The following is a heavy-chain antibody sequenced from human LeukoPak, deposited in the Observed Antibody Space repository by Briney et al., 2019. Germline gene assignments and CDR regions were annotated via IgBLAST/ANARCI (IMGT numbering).Heavy chain of an antibody. Sequence: GASVKVSCKASGYSFTSYDINWVRQAAGQGLEWMGRMIPNTANTAYAQNFQGRVTMTRSTSTSTAYMELSSLRSEDTAVYYCARVQRVTFPLKYYFDYWGQGTLVTVSS. CDR1: GYSFTSYD. J-gene: IGHJ4*02. CDR2: MIPNTANT. V-gene: IGHV1-8*01. D-gene: IGHD3-10*01. CDR3: ARVQRVTFPLKYYFDY.